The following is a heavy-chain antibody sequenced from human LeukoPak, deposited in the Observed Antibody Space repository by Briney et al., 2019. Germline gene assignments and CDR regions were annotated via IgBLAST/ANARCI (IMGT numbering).Heavy chain of an antibody. CDR1: GYAFTSHY. J-gene: IGHJ4*02. D-gene: IGHD2-2*03. CDR2: INPSGGST. V-gene: IGHV1-46*01. Sequence: GASVKVSCKASGYAFTSHYMHWVRQAPGQGLEWMGIINPSGGSTSYAQKFQGRVTMTRDTSTSTVYMELSSLRSGDTAVYYCARVMDSGHFDYWGQGTLVTVSS. CDR3: ARVMDSGHFDY.